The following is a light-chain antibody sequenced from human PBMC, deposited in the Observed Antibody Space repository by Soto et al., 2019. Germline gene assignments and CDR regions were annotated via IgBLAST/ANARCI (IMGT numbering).Light chain of an antibody. CDR2: DAS. Sequence: DIQMTQSPSSLSASVGDRVTITCQASQDISNYLNWYQQKPGKAPKLLIYDASNLETRVPSRFSGSGSGTDFTFTISSLQPEDIATYYCQQYDNLPLSTFGGGTKVEIK. CDR1: QDISNY. CDR3: QQYDNLPLST. V-gene: IGKV1-33*01. J-gene: IGKJ4*01.